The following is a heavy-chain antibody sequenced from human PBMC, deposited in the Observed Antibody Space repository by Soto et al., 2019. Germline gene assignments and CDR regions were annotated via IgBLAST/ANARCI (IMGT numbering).Heavy chain of an antibody. J-gene: IGHJ4*02. CDR2: ISGSGGST. CDR3: AKDQGMTTVTTGEFDY. V-gene: IGHV3-23*01. CDR1: GFTLSSYA. Sequence: PGGSLRLSCAASGFTLSSYAMSWVRQAPGKGLEWVSAISGSGGSTYYADSVKGRFTISRDNSKNTLYLQMNSLRAEDTAVYYCAKDQGMTTVTTGEFDYWGQGTLVTVSS. D-gene: IGHD4-4*01.